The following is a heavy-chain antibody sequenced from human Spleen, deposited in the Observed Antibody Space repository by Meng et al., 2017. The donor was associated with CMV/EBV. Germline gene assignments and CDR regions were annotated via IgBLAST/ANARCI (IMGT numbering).Heavy chain of an antibody. CDR3: AKYGLGYYGSGSYFEY. CDR1: GFTFSSYS. J-gene: IGHJ4*02. Sequence: GESLKISCAASGFTFSSYSMNWVRQAPGKGLEWVAVAYSGAIGTYYADSVKGRFTISRDNSKKSLYLQMNSLRAEDTAVYYCAKYGLGYYGSGSYFEYWGQGTLVTVSS. V-gene: IGHV3-23*03. D-gene: IGHD3-10*01. CDR2: AYSGAIGT.